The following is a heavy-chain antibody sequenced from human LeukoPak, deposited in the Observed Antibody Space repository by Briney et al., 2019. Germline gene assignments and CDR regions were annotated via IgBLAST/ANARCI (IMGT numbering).Heavy chain of an antibody. CDR3: ARDADCSSTSCYLNWFDP. CDR2: IYHSGST. D-gene: IGHD2-2*01. Sequence: SETLSLTCAVSGYSISSGYYWGWIRQPPGKGLEWIGSIYHSGSTYYNPSLKSRVTISVDTSKNQFSLKLSSGTAADTALYYCARDADCSSTSCYLNWFDPWGQGTLVTVSS. V-gene: IGHV4-38-2*01. J-gene: IGHJ5*02. CDR1: GYSISSGYY.